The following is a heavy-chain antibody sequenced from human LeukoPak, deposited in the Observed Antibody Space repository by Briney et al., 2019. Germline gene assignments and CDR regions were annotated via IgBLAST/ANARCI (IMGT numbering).Heavy chain of an antibody. CDR1: GFTFSSYG. CDR3: AELGITMIGGV. J-gene: IGHJ6*04. D-gene: IGHD3-10*02. Sequence: HPGGSLRLSCAASGFTFSSYGMSWVRQAPGKGLEWVSYISSSGSTIYYADSVKGRFTISRDNAKNSLYLQMNSLGAEDTAVYYCAELGITMIGGVWGKGTTVTISS. V-gene: IGHV3-48*04. CDR2: ISSSGSTI.